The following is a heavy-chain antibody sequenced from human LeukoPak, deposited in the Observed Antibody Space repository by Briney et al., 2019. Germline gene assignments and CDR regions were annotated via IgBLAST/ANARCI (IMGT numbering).Heavy chain of an antibody. Sequence: SETLSLTCTVSGGSISSYYWSWIRQPPGKGLEWIGYIYYSGSTNYNPSLKSRVTISVDTSKNQFSLKLSSVTAADTAAYYCARAALSAAAPFDPWGQGTLVTVSS. CDR3: ARAALSAAAPFDP. CDR1: GGSISSYY. J-gene: IGHJ5*02. CDR2: IYYSGST. D-gene: IGHD6-13*01. V-gene: IGHV4-59*01.